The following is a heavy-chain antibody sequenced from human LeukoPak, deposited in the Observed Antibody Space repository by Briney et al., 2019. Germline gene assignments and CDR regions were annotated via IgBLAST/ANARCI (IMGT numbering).Heavy chain of an antibody. CDR2: ISSSSSYI. Sequence: GGTLRLSCAASGFTFSNYGMSWVRQAPGKGLEWVSSISSSSSYIYYADSVKGRFTISRDNAKNSLYLQMNSLRAEDTAVYYCARAMVRGVIDYWGQGTLVTVSS. CDR1: GFTFSNYG. V-gene: IGHV3-21*01. J-gene: IGHJ4*02. CDR3: ARAMVRGVIDY. D-gene: IGHD3-10*01.